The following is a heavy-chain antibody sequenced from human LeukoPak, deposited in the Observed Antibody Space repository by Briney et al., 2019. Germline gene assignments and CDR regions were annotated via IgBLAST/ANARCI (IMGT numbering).Heavy chain of an antibody. V-gene: IGHV4-39*01. Sequence: GSLRLSCVASGFTFSSHSMNWVRQPPGKGLEWIGSIYYSGSTHYNPSLKSRVTISVDTSKNQFSLKLTSVTAADTAVYYCARLFWSGYYLGFDPWGQGTLVTVSS. CDR2: IYYSGST. J-gene: IGHJ5*02. D-gene: IGHD3-3*01. CDR3: ARLFWSGYYLGFDP. CDR1: GFTFSSHSMN.